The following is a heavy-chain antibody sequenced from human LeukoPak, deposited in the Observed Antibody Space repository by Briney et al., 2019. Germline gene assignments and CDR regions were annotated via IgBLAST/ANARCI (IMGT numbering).Heavy chain of an antibody. CDR1: GGSISSGGYS. CDR2: IYHSGST. V-gene: IGHV4-30-2*03. Sequence: PSETLSLTCAVSGGSISSGGYSWSWIRQPPGKGLEWIGYIYHSGSTYYNPSLKSRVTISVDTSKNQFSLKLSSVTAADTAVYYCVRHDYDYIWGSFRPNWFDPWGQGTLVTVSS. D-gene: IGHD3-16*02. J-gene: IGHJ5*02. CDR3: VRHDYDYIWGSFRPNWFDP.